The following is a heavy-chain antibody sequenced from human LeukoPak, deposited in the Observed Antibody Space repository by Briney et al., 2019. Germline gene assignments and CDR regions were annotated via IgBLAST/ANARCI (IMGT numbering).Heavy chain of an antibody. Sequence: ASVKVSCKASGYTFTGYYMHCVRQAPGQGLEWMGWINPNSGGTNYAQKFQGRVTMTRDTSISTAYMELSRLRSDDTAVYYCARVVIAAAGNWGQGTLVTVSS. CDR3: ARVVIAAAGN. V-gene: IGHV1-2*02. D-gene: IGHD6-13*01. CDR1: GYTFTGYY. CDR2: INPNSGGT. J-gene: IGHJ4*02.